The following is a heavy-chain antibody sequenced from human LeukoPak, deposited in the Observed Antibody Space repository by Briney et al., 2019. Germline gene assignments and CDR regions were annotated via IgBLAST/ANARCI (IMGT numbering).Heavy chain of an antibody. V-gene: IGHV3-11*04. CDR2: IAPAGTT. J-gene: IGHJ3*02. D-gene: IGHD6-6*01. Sequence: LSLTCAVYGGFFSGYYWSWIRQPPGKGLEWVSYIAPAGTTYYADSVKGRFTISRDNAKTSLYLQMTNLRADDTAVYYCARDLGPHRSSPNTGAFDIWGQGTVVTVSS. CDR3: ARDLGPHRSSPNTGAFDI. CDR1: GGFFSGYY.